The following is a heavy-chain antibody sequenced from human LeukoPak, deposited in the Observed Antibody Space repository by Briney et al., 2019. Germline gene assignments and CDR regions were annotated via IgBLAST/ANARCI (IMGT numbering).Heavy chain of an antibody. V-gene: IGHV3-7*01. CDR1: GFSFSGSW. Sequence: PGGSLRLSCAASGFSFSGSWMSWVRQAPGKGLECVANVKPDGSEKYYVDSVKGRFTVSRDNAKNSLFLQMNSLRAEDTAVYYCASGNYFDFWGQGTLVTVSS. J-gene: IGHJ4*02. CDR2: VKPDGSEK. CDR3: ASGNYFDF.